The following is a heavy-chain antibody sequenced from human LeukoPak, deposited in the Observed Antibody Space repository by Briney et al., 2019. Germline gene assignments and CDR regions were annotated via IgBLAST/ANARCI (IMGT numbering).Heavy chain of an antibody. J-gene: IGHJ4*02. CDR1: GYTFTSYY. D-gene: IGHD6-13*01. CDR2: INPSGGST. CDR3: AREPNRRTSSSWYYFDF. Sequence: ASVKVSCKASGYTFTSYYMHWVRQAPGQGLEWMGIINPSGGSTSYAQKFQGRVTMTRDTSTSTVYMELSGLRSEDTAVYYCAREPNRRTSSSWYYFDFWGQGTLVTVSS. V-gene: IGHV1-46*01.